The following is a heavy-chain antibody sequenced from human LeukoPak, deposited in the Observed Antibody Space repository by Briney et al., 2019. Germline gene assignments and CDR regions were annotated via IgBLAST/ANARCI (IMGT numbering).Heavy chain of an antibody. Sequence: SVTVSCKASGGTFSSYAISWVRQAPGQGLEWMGGIIPIFGTANYAQKFQGRVTITADKSTSTAYMELSSLRSEDTAVYYCARAPWLATIGYYYYYMDVWGKGTTVTVSS. CDR1: GGTFSSYA. D-gene: IGHD5-24*01. CDR3: ARAPWLATIGYYYYYMDV. V-gene: IGHV1-69*06. J-gene: IGHJ6*03. CDR2: IIPIFGTA.